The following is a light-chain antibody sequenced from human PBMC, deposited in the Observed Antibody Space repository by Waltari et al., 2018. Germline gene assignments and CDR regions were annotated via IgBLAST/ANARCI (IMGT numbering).Light chain of an antibody. CDR3: LAWDFSTAWT. V-gene: IGLV3-1*01. J-gene: IGLJ1*01. Sequence: SSGLTQQPSVSASTGQTATITDSGSKLGHTFASWYQQRPGQSPVLVIYQDKKRPSGIPERFSGSNSWYTATLTISGALPMDEADYYCLAWDFSTAWTFGTGTRVTVL. CDR1: KLGHTF. CDR2: QDK.